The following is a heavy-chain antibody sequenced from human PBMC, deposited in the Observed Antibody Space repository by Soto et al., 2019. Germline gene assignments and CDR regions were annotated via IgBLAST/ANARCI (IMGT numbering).Heavy chain of an antibody. V-gene: IGHV4-34*01. CDR2: INHSGST. J-gene: IGHJ4*01. D-gene: IGHD1-26*01. CDR3: ARGGGNYLPFDY. CDR1: GGSFSGYY. Sequence: PSETLSLTCAVYGGSFSGYYWSWIRQSPGKGLEWIGEINHSGSTNYNPSLKSRVTISVDTSKNHFSLKLSSVTAADTALYYCARGGGNYLPFDYWGHGTLVTVSS.